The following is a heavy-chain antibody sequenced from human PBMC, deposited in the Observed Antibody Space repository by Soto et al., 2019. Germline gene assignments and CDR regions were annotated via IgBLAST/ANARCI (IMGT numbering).Heavy chain of an antibody. CDR3: ARVGSGWYNYSYYGMDV. V-gene: IGHV1-18*01. CDR2: ISGYNDNT. J-gene: IGHJ6*02. D-gene: IGHD6-19*01. Sequence: QFQLVQSGAEVKKPGASVKVSCKASGYSFTSYGISWVRQAPGQGLEWMGWISGYNDNTNYAQKFQDRVTMTTDTSTSTDYMELRSLRSDDTAVYYCARVGSGWYNYSYYGMDVWGQGTTVTVSS. CDR1: GYSFTSYG.